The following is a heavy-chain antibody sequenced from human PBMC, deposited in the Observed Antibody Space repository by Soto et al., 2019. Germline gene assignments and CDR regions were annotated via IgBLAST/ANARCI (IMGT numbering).Heavy chain of an antibody. J-gene: IGHJ6*02. CDR1: GFTFSSYS. V-gene: IGHV3-48*02. D-gene: IGHD6-19*01. Sequence: EVQLVESGGGLVQPGGSLRLSCAASGFTFSSYSMNWVRQAPGKGLEWVSYISSSSSTIYYADSVKGRFTISRDNAKNSLYLQMNGLRDEDTAVYYCAREGSGWHHYYYYYGMDVWGQGTTVTVSS. CDR2: ISSSSSTI. CDR3: AREGSGWHHYYYYYGMDV.